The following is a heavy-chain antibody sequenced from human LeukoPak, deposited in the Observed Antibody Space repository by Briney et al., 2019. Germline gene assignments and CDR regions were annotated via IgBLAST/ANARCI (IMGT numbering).Heavy chain of an antibody. Sequence: GRSLRLSCAASGFTFSSYAMHWVRQAPGKGLEWVAVISYDGSNKYYADSVKGRFTISRDNSKNTLYLQMNSLRAEDTAVYYCARERGTELDYWGQGTLVTVSS. D-gene: IGHD1-14*01. CDR2: ISYDGSNK. V-gene: IGHV3-30*04. CDR1: GFTFSSYA. J-gene: IGHJ4*02. CDR3: ARERGTELDY.